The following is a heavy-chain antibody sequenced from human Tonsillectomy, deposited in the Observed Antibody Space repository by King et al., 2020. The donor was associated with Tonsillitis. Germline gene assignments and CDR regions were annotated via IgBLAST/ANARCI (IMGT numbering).Heavy chain of an antibody. CDR1: GFTFSYYG. J-gene: IGHJ6*02. CDR3: AKDPTAHAAYYYYAMDV. Sequence: VQLVESGGGLVQPGGSLRLSCAASGFTFSYYGMSWVRQAPGKGLEWVAVISGTGGSTYYADSVKGRFTISRDHSKNTLYLQMNSLRAEDTAVYYCAKDPTAHAAYYYYAMDVWGQGTTVTVSS. CDR2: ISGTGGST. V-gene: IGHV3-23*04.